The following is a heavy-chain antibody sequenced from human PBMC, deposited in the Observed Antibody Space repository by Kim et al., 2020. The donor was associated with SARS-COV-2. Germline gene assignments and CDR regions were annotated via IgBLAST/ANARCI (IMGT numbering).Heavy chain of an antibody. D-gene: IGHD3-16*02. J-gene: IGHJ4*02. Sequence: SETLSLTCTVSGGSISSGGYYWSWIRQHPGKGLEWIGYIYYSGSTYYNPSLKSRVTISVDTSKNQFSLKLSSVTAADTAVYYCARGLPNMITFGGVIAHFDYWGQGTLVTVSS. CDR3: ARGLPNMITFGGVIAHFDY. V-gene: IGHV4-31*03. CDR2: IYYSGST. CDR1: GGSISSGGYY.